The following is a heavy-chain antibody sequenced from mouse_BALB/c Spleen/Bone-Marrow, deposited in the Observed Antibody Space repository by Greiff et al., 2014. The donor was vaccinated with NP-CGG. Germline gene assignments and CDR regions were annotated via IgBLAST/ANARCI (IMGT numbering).Heavy chain of an antibody. Sequence: LQESGAELGMPGASVKMSCKASGYTFTDNWIYWVKQRPGQGLEWIGAIDTSDSYTNYNQKFMGKASLTVDASSSTAYVQVSSLTSDDSAVYYCAREGHDFSLDYWGQGTSVTVSS. CDR2: IDTSDSYT. CDR3: AREGHDFSLDY. J-gene: IGHJ4*01. D-gene: IGHD2-4*01. CDR1: GYTFTDNW. V-gene: IGHV1-69*01.